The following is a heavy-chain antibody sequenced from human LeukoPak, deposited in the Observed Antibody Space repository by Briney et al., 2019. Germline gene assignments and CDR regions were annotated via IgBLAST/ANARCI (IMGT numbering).Heavy chain of an antibody. CDR2: INPNSGGT. V-gene: IGHV1-2*02. J-gene: IGHJ5*02. D-gene: IGHD2-2*02. CDR1: GYTFTGYY. CDR3: ARGYCSSTSCYMGYWFDP. Sequence: ASLKVSCKASGYTFTGYYMHWVRQPTAQGLEWMRWINPNSGGTNYAQKFQGRVTMTRDTSISTAYMELSRLRSDDTAVYYCARGYCSSTSCYMGYWFDPWGQGTLVTVSS.